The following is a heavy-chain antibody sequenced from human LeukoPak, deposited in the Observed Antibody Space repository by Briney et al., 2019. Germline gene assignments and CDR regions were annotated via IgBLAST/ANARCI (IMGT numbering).Heavy chain of an antibody. J-gene: IGHJ4*02. D-gene: IGHD3-10*01. CDR3: AKRRVVIRVILVGFHKEAYYFLS. CDR2: IIASVGIT. V-gene: IGHV3-23*01. CDR1: GISLSNYG. Sequence: VGSLRLSCAVSGISLSNYGMSWVRQAPGKGLEWVAGIIASVGITNYAESVKGRFTIYRDNPTNTLYLQMNRLRAEDTAVYFCAKRRVVIRVILVGFHKEAYYFLSWGQGAVVTVSS.